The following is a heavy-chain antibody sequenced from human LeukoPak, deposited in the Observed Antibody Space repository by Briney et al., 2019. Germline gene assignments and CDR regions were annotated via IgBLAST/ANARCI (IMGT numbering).Heavy chain of an antibody. CDR3: ARHNLAGNILTGRYPYWYFDL. CDR1: GGSISSSSYY. V-gene: IGHV4-39*01. D-gene: IGHD3-9*01. CDR2: IYYSGST. Sequence: KPSETLSLTCTVSGGSISSSSYYWGWIRQPPGKGLEWIGSIYYSGSTYYNPSLKSRVTISVDTSKNQFSLKLSSVTAVDTAVYYCARHNLAGNILTGRYPYWYFDLWGRGTLVTVSS. J-gene: IGHJ2*01.